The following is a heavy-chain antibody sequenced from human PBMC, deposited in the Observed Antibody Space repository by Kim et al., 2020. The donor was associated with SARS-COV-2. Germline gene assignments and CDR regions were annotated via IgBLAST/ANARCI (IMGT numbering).Heavy chain of an antibody. J-gene: IGHJ3*02. CDR3: ATGIAAAGTGDAFDI. D-gene: IGHD6-13*01. V-gene: IGHV1-24*01. Sequence: QKFQGRVTMTEDTSTDTAYMELSSLRSEDTAVYYCATGIAAAGTGDAFDIWGQGTMVTVSS.